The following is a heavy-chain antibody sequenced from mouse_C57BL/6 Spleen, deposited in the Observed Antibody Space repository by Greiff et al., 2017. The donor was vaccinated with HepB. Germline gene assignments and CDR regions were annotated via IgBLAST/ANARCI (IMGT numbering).Heavy chain of an antibody. CDR1: GYTFTSYW. CDR3: ARDYYGSSCYYAMDY. V-gene: IGHV1-52*01. D-gene: IGHD1-1*01. CDR2: IDPSDSET. J-gene: IGHJ4*01. Sequence: VQLQQSGAELVRPGSSVKLSCKASGYTFTSYWMHWVKQRPIQGLEWIGNIDPSDSETHYNQKFKDKATLTVDKSSSTAYMQLSSLTSEDSAVYYCARDYYGSSCYYAMDYWGQGTSVTVSS.